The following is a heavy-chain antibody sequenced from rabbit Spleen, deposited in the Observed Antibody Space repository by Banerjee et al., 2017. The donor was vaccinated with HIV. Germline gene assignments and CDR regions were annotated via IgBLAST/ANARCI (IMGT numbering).Heavy chain of an antibody. CDR3: ARVSETSGWGEDL. Sequence: QLKESGGGLVQPGGSLKLSCKASGFTLSSYYMNWVRQAPGKGLEWIGYIDPVFGITYYANWVNGRFSISRENAQNTVFLQMTSLTAADTATYFCARVSETSGWGEDLWGPGTLVT. CDR2: IDPVFGIT. D-gene: IGHD4-1*01. V-gene: IGHV1S7*01. CDR1: GFTLSSYY. J-gene: IGHJ4*01.